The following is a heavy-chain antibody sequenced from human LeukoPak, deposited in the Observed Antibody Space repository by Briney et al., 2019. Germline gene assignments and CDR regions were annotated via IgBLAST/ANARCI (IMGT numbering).Heavy chain of an antibody. Sequence: PSETLSLTCAVYGGSFSGYYWGWIRQPPGKGLEWIGSIYHSGSTYYNPSLKSRVTISVDTSKNQFSLKLSSVTAADTAVYYCARADYSSTWSHDYYYMDVWGKGTTVTVSS. CDR3: ARADYSSTWSHDYYYMDV. CDR1: GGSFSGYY. D-gene: IGHD6-13*01. V-gene: IGHV4-38-2*01. CDR2: IYHSGST. J-gene: IGHJ6*03.